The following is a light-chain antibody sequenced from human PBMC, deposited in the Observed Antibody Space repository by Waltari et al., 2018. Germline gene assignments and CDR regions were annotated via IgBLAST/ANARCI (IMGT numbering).Light chain of an antibody. CDR1: QSVRTN. CDR3: QQYYVWPPIT. Sequence: VLLTQSPASLSVSPGDTVILSCRASQSVRTNLVWYQQKAGQAPRTLIYGASTRASGVPSRFSGSGSETDVTLIISSLQSEDAAVYCCQQYYVWPPITFGGGTKLEI. CDR2: GAS. V-gene: IGKV3-15*01. J-gene: IGKJ4*01.